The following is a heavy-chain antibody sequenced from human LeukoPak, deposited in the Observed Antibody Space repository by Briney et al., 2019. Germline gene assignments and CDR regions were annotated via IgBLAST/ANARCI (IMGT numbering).Heavy chain of an antibody. CDR1: GYTFTSYY. CDR3: VREYRGGFWDY. CDR2: IIPSGGGT. V-gene: IGHV1-46*01. J-gene: IGHJ4*02. D-gene: IGHD1-26*01. Sequence: ASVKVSCKASGYTFTSYYVHWVRQAPGQGLEWMGIIIPSGGGTNYAQKFQGRVTMTRDTSTSTVFMELCSLGSEDTAVYYCVREYRGGFWDYWGQGTLVTVSS.